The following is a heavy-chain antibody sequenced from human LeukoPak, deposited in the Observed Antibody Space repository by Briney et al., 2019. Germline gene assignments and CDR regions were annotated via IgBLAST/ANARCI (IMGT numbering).Heavy chain of an antibody. CDR1: GGSFSGYY. CDR2: INHSGST. V-gene: IGHV4-34*01. Sequence: SETLSLTCAVYGGSFSGYYWSWIRQPPGKGLEWIGEINHSGSTNYNPSLKSRVTISVDTSKNQFSLKLSSVTAADTAVYYCARVLHYDSSGYDYWGQGTLVTVSS. D-gene: IGHD3-22*01. CDR3: ARVLHYDSSGYDY. J-gene: IGHJ4*02.